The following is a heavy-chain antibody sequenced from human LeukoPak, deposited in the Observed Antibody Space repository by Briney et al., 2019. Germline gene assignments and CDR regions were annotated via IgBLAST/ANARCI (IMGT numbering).Heavy chain of an antibody. CDR1: GYTFTSYD. V-gene: IGHV1-8*01. CDR3: ARGGGYSYGPTKYYYYYMDV. Sequence: ASVKVSCKASGYTFTSYDINWVQQATGQGLEWMGWMNPNSGNTGYAQKFQGRVTMTRNTSISTAYMELSSLRSEDTAVYYCARGGGYSYGPTKYYYYYMDVWGKGTTVTVSS. J-gene: IGHJ6*03. CDR2: MNPNSGNT. D-gene: IGHD5-18*01.